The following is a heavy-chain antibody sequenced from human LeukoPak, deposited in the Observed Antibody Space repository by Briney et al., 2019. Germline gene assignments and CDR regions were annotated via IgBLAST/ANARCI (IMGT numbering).Heavy chain of an antibody. CDR2: ISGSGGST. V-gene: IGHV3-23*01. CDR1: GGSFSGYY. Sequence: PSETLSLTCAVYGGSFSGYYWSWIRQPPGKGLEWVSAISGSGGSTYYADSVKGRFTISRDNSKNTLYLQMNSLRAEDTAVYYCADPKGNAFDIWGQGTMVTVSS. J-gene: IGHJ3*02. CDR3: ADPKGNAFDI.